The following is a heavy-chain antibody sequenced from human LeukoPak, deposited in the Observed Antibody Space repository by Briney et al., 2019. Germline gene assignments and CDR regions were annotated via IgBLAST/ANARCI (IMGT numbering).Heavy chain of an antibody. J-gene: IGHJ6*03. V-gene: IGHV3-20*04. CDR3: ARELRGSYLYYYYMDV. CDR2: ITWNGGRT. Sequence: GGSLRLSCEVSGFTFDHYGMNWVRQAPGKGLEWVSGITWNGGRTGYADSVKGRFTISRDSAKNSLYLQMNSLRAEDTAVYYCARELRGSYLYYYYMDVWGKGTTVTISS. D-gene: IGHD1-26*01. CDR1: GFTFDHYG.